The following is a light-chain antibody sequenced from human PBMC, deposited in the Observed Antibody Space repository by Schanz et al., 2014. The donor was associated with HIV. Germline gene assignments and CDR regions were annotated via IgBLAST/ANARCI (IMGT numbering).Light chain of an antibody. CDR1: SSDVGGYNY. CDR2: DVS. J-gene: IGLJ3*02. CDR3: QSYDNDRPAV. V-gene: IGLV2-14*03. Sequence: QSALTQPASVSGSPGQSITISCTGTSSDVGGYNYVSWYQQHPGKAPKLMIYDVSNRPSGVSNRFSGSIDSSSKSASLTISGLQPEDEADYYCQSYDNDRPAVFGGGTKLTVL.